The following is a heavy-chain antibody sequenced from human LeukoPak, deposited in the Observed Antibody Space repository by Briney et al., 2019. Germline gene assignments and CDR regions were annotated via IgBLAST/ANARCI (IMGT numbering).Heavy chain of an antibody. CDR2: INRDGSST. Sequence: GGSLRLSCAASGFAVSSYWMHWVRQAPGKGLVWVSRINRDGSSTSYAGSVKGRFTISRDNAKNTVHLQVNSLRAEDTAVYYCASGCTGGICYGDYWGQGTLVAVSS. V-gene: IGHV3-74*01. CDR1: GFAVSSYW. D-gene: IGHD2-15*01. CDR3: ASGCTGGICYGDY. J-gene: IGHJ4*02.